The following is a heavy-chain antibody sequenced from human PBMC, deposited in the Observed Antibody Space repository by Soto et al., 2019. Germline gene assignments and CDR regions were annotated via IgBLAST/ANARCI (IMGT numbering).Heavy chain of an antibody. D-gene: IGHD5-12*01. CDR3: TREGNGYKYYFDY. J-gene: IGHJ4*02. CDR2: ISYDGSSK. CDR1: GIIFNGYG. Sequence: QVQLVESGGGVVQPGRSLRLSCAASGIIFNGYGLHWVRQAPGKGLEWVAMISYDGSSKYYADSVKGRFTISRDNSKNTMYLQMNSLRPEDTAVYYCTREGNGYKYYFDYWGQGTLVTVSS. V-gene: IGHV3-30-3*01.